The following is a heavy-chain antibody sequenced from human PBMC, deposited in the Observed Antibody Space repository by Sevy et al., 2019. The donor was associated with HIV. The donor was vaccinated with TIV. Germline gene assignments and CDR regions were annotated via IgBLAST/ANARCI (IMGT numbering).Heavy chain of an antibody. J-gene: IGHJ4*02. Sequence: GGSLRLSCAASGFTFSSYAMCWVRQAPGTGLEWVSAISGSGGSTYYADSVKGRFTISRDNSKNTLYLQMNSLRAEDTAVYYCAKESGVGYTYYFDYWGQRTLVTVSS. V-gene: IGHV3-23*01. CDR1: GFTFSSYA. D-gene: IGHD3-16*02. CDR3: AKESGVGYTYYFDY. CDR2: ISGSGGST.